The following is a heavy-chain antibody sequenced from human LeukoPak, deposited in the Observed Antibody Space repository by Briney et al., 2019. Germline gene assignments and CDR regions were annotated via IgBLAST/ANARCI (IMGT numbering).Heavy chain of an antibody. Sequence: PGGSLRLSCAASGFTFSSYGMHWVRQAPGKGLEWVAFIRYDGSNKYYADSVKGRFTISRDNSKNTLYLQMNSLRAEDTALYYCARARRDVVAVPGAIPHYYYYMDVWGKGTTVTVSS. D-gene: IGHD2-2*01. CDR1: GFTFSSYG. J-gene: IGHJ6*03. CDR3: ARARRDVVAVPGAIPHYYYYMDV. V-gene: IGHV3-30*02. CDR2: IRYDGSNK.